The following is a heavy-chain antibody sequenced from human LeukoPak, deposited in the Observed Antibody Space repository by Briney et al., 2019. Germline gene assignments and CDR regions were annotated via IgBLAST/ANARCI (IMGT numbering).Heavy chain of an antibody. CDR2: VSISSGTI. V-gene: IGHV3-48*04. D-gene: IGHD3-16*01. J-gene: IGHJ4*02. CDR3: ARAMSTFGGVRNYFDS. Sequence: GRSLRLSCAASGFTFSGHNMNWVRQAPGKGLEWISFVSISSGTIYYADSVKGRFRISRDNAKSSLDLEMNSLRAEDTAVYYCARAMSTFGGVRNYFDSWGQGTLVTVSS. CDR1: GFTFSGHN.